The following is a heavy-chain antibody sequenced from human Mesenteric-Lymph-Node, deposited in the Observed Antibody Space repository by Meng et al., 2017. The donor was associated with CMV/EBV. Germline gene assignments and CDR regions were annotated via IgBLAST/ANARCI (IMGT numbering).Heavy chain of an antibody. CDR3: ARRIVGATGGGWFDP. Sequence: ASVKVSCKASGYTFTNYGISWVRQAPGQGLEWMGWINTYNGNPKYAQKFQGRVTMTTDTSTSTVYLELRSLRSDDTAVYYCARRIVGATGGGWFDPWGQGTLVTVSS. V-gene: IGHV1-18*01. CDR2: INTYNGNP. D-gene: IGHD1-26*01. CDR1: GYTFTNYG. J-gene: IGHJ5*02.